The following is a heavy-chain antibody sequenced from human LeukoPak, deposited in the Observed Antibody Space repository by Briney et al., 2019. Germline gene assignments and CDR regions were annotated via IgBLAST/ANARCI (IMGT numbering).Heavy chain of an antibody. CDR1: GFTFSNFN. D-gene: IGHD3-22*01. V-gene: IGHV3-21*01. CDR2: ISSSGYSI. J-gene: IGHJ4*02. Sequence: GGSLRLSCAASGFTFSNFNMNWARQAPGKGLEWVSCISSSGYSIYYADSVKGRFTISRDNAKNSLYLQMNSLRAEDTAVYYCAKNCNDYYDSSNYCDYWGQGTLVTVSS. CDR3: AKNCNDYYDSSNYCDY.